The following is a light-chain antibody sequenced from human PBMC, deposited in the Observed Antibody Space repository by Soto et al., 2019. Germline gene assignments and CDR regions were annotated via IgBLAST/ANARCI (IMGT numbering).Light chain of an antibody. V-gene: IGKV3-15*01. CDR3: QHYNIWPPT. J-gene: IGKJ4*01. CDR2: GAS. CDR1: QSVSTN. Sequence: EIVMTQSPATLSVSPGERVTLSCRASQSVSTNLAWYQHKPGQAPRLLIYGASTRATGIPARFSGSGSGTDFTLTISTLQSEDFAVYYCQHYNIWPPTFGGGTKVDIK.